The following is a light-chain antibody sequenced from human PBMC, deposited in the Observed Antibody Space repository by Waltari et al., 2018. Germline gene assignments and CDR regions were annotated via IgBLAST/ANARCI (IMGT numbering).Light chain of an antibody. V-gene: IGKV2-30*02. CDR1: QSLVHSDGNTY. CDR3: MQGTHWPRT. Sequence: VVMTQSPLSLPVTLGQPASISCRSSQSLVHSDGNTYLNWFLQRPGQSPRRLIYKVSDRDSGVPDRFSGSGSGTDFTLKISRVEAEDVGVYYCMQGTHWPRTFGQGTKVEIK. J-gene: IGKJ1*01. CDR2: KVS.